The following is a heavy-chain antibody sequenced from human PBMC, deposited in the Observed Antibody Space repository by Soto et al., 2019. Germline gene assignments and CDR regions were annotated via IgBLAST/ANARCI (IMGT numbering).Heavy chain of an antibody. CDR1: GFTFSRYS. CDR3: ARVDDILSGYYDY. D-gene: IGHD3-9*01. CDR2: INSSSSYI. V-gene: IGHV3-21*01. Sequence: GGALRLSCGASGFTFSRYSMNWVRQVAGKGLECVSSINSSSSYIYYEDSVKGRFTISRDNAKNSLYLQMNSLRAEDTAVYYCARVDDILSGYYDYWGQGTLVTVSS. J-gene: IGHJ4*02.